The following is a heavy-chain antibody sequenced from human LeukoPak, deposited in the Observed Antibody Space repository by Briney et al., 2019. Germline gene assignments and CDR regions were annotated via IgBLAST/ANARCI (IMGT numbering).Heavy chain of an antibody. Sequence: PGRSLRLSCAASGFTFSSYAMHWVRQAPGKGLEWVAVLSYDGSNKYYPDSVKGRFTISRDNSKNTLYLQMNSLRAEDTAVYYCASDQLNCSGGSCRNWFDPWGQGTLVTVSS. CDR1: GFTFSSYA. D-gene: IGHD2-15*01. J-gene: IGHJ5*02. CDR3: ASDQLNCSGGSCRNWFDP. V-gene: IGHV3-30-3*01. CDR2: LSYDGSNK.